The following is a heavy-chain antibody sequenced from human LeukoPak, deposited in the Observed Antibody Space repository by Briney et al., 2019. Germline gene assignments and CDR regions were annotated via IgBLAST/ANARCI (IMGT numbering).Heavy chain of an antibody. CDR1: GFNFNTFW. D-gene: IGHD2-2*01. CDR2: IKEDGSEE. V-gene: IGHV3-7*01. Sequence: GGSLRLSCAASGFNFNTFWMTWVRQAPGKGLEWVANIKEDGSEEYYVDSVKGRFTISRDNAKNSLYLQMNSLRAEDTAVYYCARPRYCSSVSCYFHAFDVWGQGTMVTVSS. J-gene: IGHJ3*01. CDR3: ARPRYCSSVSCYFHAFDV.